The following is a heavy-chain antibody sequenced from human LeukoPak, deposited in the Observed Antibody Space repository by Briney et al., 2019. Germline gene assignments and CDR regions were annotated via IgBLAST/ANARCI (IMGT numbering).Heavy chain of an antibody. CDR2: ISGIGDTT. V-gene: IGHV3-23*01. Sequence: SGGSLRLSCAASGFTFSSYAMSWVRQAPGKGLEWVSAISGIGDTTYYADSVKGRFTISRDNSKNTLWLQMNSLRAEDTAVYYCAKIAWLGEYYEYWGQGTLVTVSS. D-gene: IGHD3-10*01. J-gene: IGHJ4*02. CDR1: GFTFSSYA. CDR3: AKIAWLGEYYEY.